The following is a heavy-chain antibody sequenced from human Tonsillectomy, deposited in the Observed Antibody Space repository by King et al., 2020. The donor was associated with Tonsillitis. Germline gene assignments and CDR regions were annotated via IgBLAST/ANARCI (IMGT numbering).Heavy chain of an antibody. V-gene: IGHV3-23*04. CDR3: AKDRRVNGATTMYYFDY. D-gene: IGHD5-24*01. CDR2: ISGSGGST. CDR1: GFTFSSYA. Sequence: VKLVESGGGLVQPGGSLRLSCAASGFTFSSYAMSWVRQAPGKGLEWVSAISGSGGSTYYADSVKGRFTISRDNSKNTLYLQMNSLRAEDTAVYYCAKDRRVNGATTMYYFDYWGQGTLVTVSS. J-gene: IGHJ4*02.